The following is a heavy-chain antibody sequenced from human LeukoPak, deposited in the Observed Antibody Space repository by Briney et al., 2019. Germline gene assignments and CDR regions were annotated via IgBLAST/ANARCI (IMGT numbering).Heavy chain of an antibody. J-gene: IGHJ6*02. V-gene: IGHV3-23*01. CDR1: GFTFRSFA. CDR2: VSGSGAKT. CDR3: AKGDSYYDFCLDV. D-gene: IGHD3-3*01. Sequence: PGRSLRLSCAASGFTFRSFAMTWVRLAPGKGLEWVSSVSGSGAKTYYADSVKGRFTISRDNSKNMLYMQMNSLRAEDTAVYYCAKGDSYYDFCLDVWGQGTTVTVSS.